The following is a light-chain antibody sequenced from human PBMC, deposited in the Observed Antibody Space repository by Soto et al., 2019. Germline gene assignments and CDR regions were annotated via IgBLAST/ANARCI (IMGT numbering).Light chain of an antibody. CDR3: QQYNSYPYT. J-gene: IGKJ1*01. V-gene: IGKV1-5*01. CDR1: QSVSSW. Sequence: DILMTQSPSTLSASLGDRVTITCRASQSVSSWLAWYQQKPGKAPRLLIYDASIRATGIPSRFSGSGSGTEFTLTISSLQSEDFATYYCQQYNSYPYTFGQGTKLEIK. CDR2: DAS.